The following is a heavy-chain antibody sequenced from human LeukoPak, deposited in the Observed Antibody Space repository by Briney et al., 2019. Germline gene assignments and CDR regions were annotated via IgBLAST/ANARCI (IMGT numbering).Heavy chain of an antibody. CDR3: ARDQSEDFINWFDP. J-gene: IGHJ5*02. V-gene: IGHV1-2*02. CDR2: INPNTGGT. CDR1: GYTFTGCS. Sequence: ASVNVSCKASGYTFTGCSIHWVRQAPGQGLEWMGWINPNTGGTNYAQNFQGRVTMTRDTSISTAYMELSSLTSDDTAVYYCARDQSEDFINWFDPWGQGTLVTVSS. D-gene: IGHD3-10*01.